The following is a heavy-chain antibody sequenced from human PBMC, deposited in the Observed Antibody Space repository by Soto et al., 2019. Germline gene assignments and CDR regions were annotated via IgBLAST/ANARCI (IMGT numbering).Heavy chain of an antibody. CDR2: ISGSGGST. D-gene: IGHD3-3*01. V-gene: IGHV3-23*01. CDR1: GFTFSGYA. CDR3: ARENYFWHSYGTYHSYLDV. J-gene: IGHJ6*03. Sequence: PGGSLRLSCAASGFTFSGYAMSWVRQAPGKVLEWVSAISGSGGSTYYADSVKGRFTISRHNSKNTLYLQMNSLRTEDTAVYFCARENYFWHSYGTYHSYLDVWGKGTTVTVSS.